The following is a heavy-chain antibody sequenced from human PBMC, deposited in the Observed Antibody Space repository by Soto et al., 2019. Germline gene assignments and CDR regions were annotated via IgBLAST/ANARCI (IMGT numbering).Heavy chain of an antibody. CDR1: GYTFSSYW. Sequence: PGESLKISCQASGYTFSSYWIAWVRQMPGKGLEWVGIIYPGDSETRYSPSLQGQVTISADRSTTTAYLQWSSLKASDSGTYYCARLSFPLPVTKMSRLHNWGRGTLVTVSS. CDR2: IYPGDSET. CDR3: ARLSFPLPVTKMSRLHN. D-gene: IGHD4-17*01. J-gene: IGHJ4*01. V-gene: IGHV5-51*01.